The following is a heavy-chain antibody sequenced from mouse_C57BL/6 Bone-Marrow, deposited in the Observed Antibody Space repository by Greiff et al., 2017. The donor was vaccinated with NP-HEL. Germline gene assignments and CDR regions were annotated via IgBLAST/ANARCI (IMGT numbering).Heavy chain of an antibody. CDR3: AHYGSSHYYAMDY. D-gene: IGHD1-1*01. J-gene: IGHJ4*01. CDR2: INPNNGGT. V-gene: IGHV1-26*01. Sequence: EVQLQQSGPELVKPGASVKISCKASGYTFTDYYMNWVKQSHGKSLEWIGDINPNNGGTSYNQKFKGKATLTVDKSSSTAYMEPRSLTSEDSAVYYCAHYGSSHYYAMDYWGQGTSVTVSS. CDR1: GYTFTDYY.